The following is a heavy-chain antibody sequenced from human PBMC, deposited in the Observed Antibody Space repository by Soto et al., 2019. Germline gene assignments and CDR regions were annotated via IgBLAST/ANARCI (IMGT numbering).Heavy chain of an antibody. D-gene: IGHD5-12*01. CDR1: GWSISSYY. Sequence: QVQLQESGPGLVKPSETLSLTCTVSGWSISSYYWSWIRQPPGKGLEWIGYIYYRANPNYNPSLKSRVXXSXDXXKNQFSLKLSFVTAADTAVYYCARHHGDGYDYLDYWGQGPLVTVSS. V-gene: IGHV4-59*08. CDR3: ARHHGDGYDYLDY. J-gene: IGHJ4*02. CDR2: IYYRANP.